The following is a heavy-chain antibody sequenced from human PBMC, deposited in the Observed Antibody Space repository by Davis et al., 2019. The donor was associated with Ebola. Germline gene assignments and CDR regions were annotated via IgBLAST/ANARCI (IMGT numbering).Heavy chain of an antibody. CDR2: INPDSGDT. V-gene: IGHV1-2*02. Sequence: ASVKVSCKASGYTFTGYYMHWVRQAPGQGLEWVGWINPDSGDTKYAQKFQGRVTMTRDMPISTAYMELSSLRSEDTAVYYCARESITMIVTVYGMDVWGQGTTVTVSS. J-gene: IGHJ6*02. CDR1: GYTFTGYY. CDR3: ARESITMIVTVYGMDV. D-gene: IGHD3-22*01.